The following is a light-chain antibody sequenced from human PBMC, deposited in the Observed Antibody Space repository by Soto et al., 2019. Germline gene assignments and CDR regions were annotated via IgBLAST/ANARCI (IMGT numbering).Light chain of an antibody. CDR2: DAS. CDR1: QSISTF. V-gene: IGKV3-11*01. CDR3: QQRSNWPPT. Sequence: VLTQFPATLSLSPGERATLSCRASQSISTFLTWYQQKPGQAPRLLIYDASNRATGIPARFSGSGSGTDFTLTISGLEPEDFAVYYCQQRSNWPPTFGPGTKVDIK. J-gene: IGKJ3*01.